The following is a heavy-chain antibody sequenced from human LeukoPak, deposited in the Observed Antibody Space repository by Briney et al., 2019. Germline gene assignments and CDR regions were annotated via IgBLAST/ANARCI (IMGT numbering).Heavy chain of an antibody. CDR2: IKQDGSEK. J-gene: IGHJ5*02. V-gene: IGHV3-7*03. Sequence: GGSLRLSCEASGFTLSKFWMNWVRQAPGKXXXXXANIKQDGSEKRYVDSVKGRFSISRDNTKNSLYLQMSSLRAEDTAVYYCARGPNSGYSWLDPWGQGTLVTVSS. D-gene: IGHD5-12*01. CDR1: GFTLSKFW. CDR3: ARGPNSGYSWLDP.